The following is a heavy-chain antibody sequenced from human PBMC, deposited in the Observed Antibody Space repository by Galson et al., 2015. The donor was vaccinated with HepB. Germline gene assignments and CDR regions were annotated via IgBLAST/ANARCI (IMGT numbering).Heavy chain of an antibody. Sequence: SETLSLTCSVSGTSIGSHYWTWIRQPPGKGLEWIGYIDNTGGTYYNPSLRSRVTMSLHSSKNQFSLQLTSMTAADTAIYYCAGDRARRDWFYPWGQGTLVTVSS. J-gene: IGHJ5*02. CDR2: IDNTGGT. V-gene: IGHV4-59*11. CDR3: AGDRARRDWFYP. CDR1: GTSIGSHY.